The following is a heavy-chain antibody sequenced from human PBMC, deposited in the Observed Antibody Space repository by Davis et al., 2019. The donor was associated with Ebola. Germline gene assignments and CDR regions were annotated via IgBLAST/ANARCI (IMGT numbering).Heavy chain of an antibody. CDR2: IYYSGST. V-gene: IGHV4-39*01. Sequence: LSCTVSGGSISSSSYYWGWIRQPPGKGLEWIGSIYYSGSTYYNPSLKSRVTISVDTSKNQFSLKLSSVTAADTAVYYCARPGIAAAGFDYWGQGTLVTVSS. J-gene: IGHJ4*02. CDR3: ARPGIAAAGFDY. D-gene: IGHD6-13*01. CDR1: GGSISSSSYY.